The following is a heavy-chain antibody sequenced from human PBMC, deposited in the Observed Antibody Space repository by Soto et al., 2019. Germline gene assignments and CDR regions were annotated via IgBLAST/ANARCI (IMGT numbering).Heavy chain of an antibody. D-gene: IGHD3-22*01. J-gene: IGHJ6*02. CDR1: GYSFTSYW. Sequence: GESLKISCKGSGYSFTSYWISWVRQMPGKGLEWMGRIDPSDSYTNYSPSFQGHVTISADKSISTAYLQWSSLKASDTAMYYCARSSGHDSSGYYSGGGMDVWGQGTTVTVSS. CDR3: ARSSGHDSSGYYSGGGMDV. CDR2: IDPSDSYT. V-gene: IGHV5-10-1*01.